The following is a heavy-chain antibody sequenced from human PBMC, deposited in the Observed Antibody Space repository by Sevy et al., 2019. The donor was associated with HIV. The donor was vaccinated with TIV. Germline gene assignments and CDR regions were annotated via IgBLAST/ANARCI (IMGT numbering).Heavy chain of an antibody. J-gene: IGHJ3*02. D-gene: IGHD3-3*02. V-gene: IGHV3-23*01. CDR2: ISGDGENT. CDR3: ARDGRGISAFDI. Sequence: GGSLRLSCVASEFIFSSHAVSWVRQAPGKGLEWVSAISGDGENTQYADSVRGRFTLSRDNFKNTLYLQMNSLRAEDTALYYCARDGRGISAFDIWGPGTMVYVSS. CDR1: EFIFSSHA.